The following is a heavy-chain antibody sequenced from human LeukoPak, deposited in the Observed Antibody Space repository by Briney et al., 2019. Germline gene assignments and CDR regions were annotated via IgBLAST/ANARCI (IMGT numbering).Heavy chain of an antibody. V-gene: IGHV5-51*01. J-gene: IGHJ6*03. CDR3: ARNSEEYDSPTPDHFYYYMDV. D-gene: IGHD2/OR15-2a*01. CDR2: IYPGDSDT. Sequence: GESLKISCKASGYNFDNYWIGWVRQMPGKGLEWMGIIYPGDSDTRYRPSFQGQVTIPADTSIRTAYLHWSSLKASDSGMYFCARNSEEYDSPTPDHFYYYMDVWGKGTTVTVSS. CDR1: GYNFDNYW.